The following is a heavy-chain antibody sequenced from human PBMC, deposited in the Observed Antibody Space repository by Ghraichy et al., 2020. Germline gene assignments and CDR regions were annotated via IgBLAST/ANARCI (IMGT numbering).Heavy chain of an antibody. CDR3: ARDGVGRIVPTYYYYGMDV. Sequence: SETLSLTCTVSGGSISSYYWSWIRQPAGKGLEWIGRIYTSGSTNYNPSLKSRVTMSVDTSKNQFSLKLSSVTAADTAVYYCARDGVGRIVPTYYYYGMDVWGQGTTVTVSS. J-gene: IGHJ6*02. V-gene: IGHV4-4*07. D-gene: IGHD2-2*01. CDR1: GGSISSYY. CDR2: IYTSGST.